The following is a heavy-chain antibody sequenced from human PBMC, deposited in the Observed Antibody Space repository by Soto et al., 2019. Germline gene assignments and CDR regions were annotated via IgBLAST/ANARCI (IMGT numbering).Heavy chain of an antibody. V-gene: IGHV3-15*07. CDR2: IKSKTDGGTT. CDR3: TTYYYGSKIYYYGMDV. D-gene: IGHD3-10*01. Sequence: PGGSLRLSCAASGFTFSNAWMNWVRQAPGKGLEWVGRIKSKTDGGTTDYAAPVKGRFTISRDDSKNTLYLQMNSLKTEDTAVYYCTTYYYGSKIYYYGMDVWGQGTTVTVSS. J-gene: IGHJ6*02. CDR1: GFTFSNAW.